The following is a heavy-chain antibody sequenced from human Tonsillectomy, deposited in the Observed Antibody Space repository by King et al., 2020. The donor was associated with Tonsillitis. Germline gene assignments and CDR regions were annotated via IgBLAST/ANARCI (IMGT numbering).Heavy chain of an antibody. CDR1: GFTFGDYA. J-gene: IGHJ4*02. Sequence: VQLVESGGGLVKPGRSLRLSCTASGFTFGDYAMSWLRQAPGKGLEWVGFTKSKPYGGAAEYAASVKGRFTISRDDSKSIAYLQMDGLKTEDTAVYYCARETFYYGSGYFDYWGQGTLVTVSS. CDR2: TKSKPYGGAA. V-gene: IGHV3-49*05. D-gene: IGHD3-10*01. CDR3: ARETFYYGSGYFDY.